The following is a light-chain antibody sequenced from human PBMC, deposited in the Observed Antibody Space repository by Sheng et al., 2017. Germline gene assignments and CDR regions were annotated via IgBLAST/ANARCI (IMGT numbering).Light chain of an antibody. CDR3: QQYGSRPYS. CDR1: QSVLYSSNNKNY. Sequence: DIGMTQSPDSLAVSLGERATINCKSSQSVLYSSNNKNYLSWYQQKPGQPPKLLISWASTRESGVPDRFSGSGSGTDFTLTISGMEPEDSAMYYCQQYGSRPYSFGQGTKLESK. J-gene: IGKJ2*03. V-gene: IGKV4-1*01. CDR2: WAS.